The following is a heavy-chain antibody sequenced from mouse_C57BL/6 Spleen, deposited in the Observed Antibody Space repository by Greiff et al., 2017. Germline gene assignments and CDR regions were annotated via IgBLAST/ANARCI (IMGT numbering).Heavy chain of an antibody. CDR2: IDPNSGGT. J-gene: IGHJ2*01. CDR3: ARNYYGSSDELDY. V-gene: IGHV1-72*01. D-gene: IGHD1-1*01. CDR1: GYTFTSYW. Sequence: QVHVKQSGAELVKPGASVKLSCKASGYTFTSYWMHWVKQRPGRGLEWIGRIDPNSGGTKYNEKFKSKATLTVDKPSSTAYMQLSSLTSEDSAVYYCARNYYGSSDELDYWGQGTTLTVSA.